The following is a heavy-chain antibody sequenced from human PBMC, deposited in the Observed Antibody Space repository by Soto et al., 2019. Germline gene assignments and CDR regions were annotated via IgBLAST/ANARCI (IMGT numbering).Heavy chain of an antibody. J-gene: IGHJ4*02. CDR1: GRSISSGGYY. V-gene: IGHV4-31*03. CDR2: IYYSGST. CDR3: ARDGRDGYNY. Sequence: SETLSLTCTVSGRSISSGGYYWSWIRQHPGKGLEWIGYIYYSGSTYYNPSLKSRVTISVDTSKNQFSLKLSSVTAADTAVYYCARDGRDGYNYWGQGTLVTVSS. D-gene: IGHD5-12*01.